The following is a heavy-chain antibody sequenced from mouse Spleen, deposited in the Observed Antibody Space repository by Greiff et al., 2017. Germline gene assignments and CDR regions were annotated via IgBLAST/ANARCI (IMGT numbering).Heavy chain of an antibody. D-gene: IGHD3-2*02. V-gene: IGHV5-16*01. J-gene: IGHJ2*01. CDR2: INYDGSST. CDR1: GFTFSDYY. Sequence: EVQRVESEGGLVQPGSSMKLSCTASGFTFSDYYMAWVRQVPEKGLEWVANINYDGSSTYYLDSLKSRFIISRDNAKNILYLQMSSLKSEDTATYYCARELRQSYFDYWGQGTTLTVSS. CDR3: ARELRQSYFDY.